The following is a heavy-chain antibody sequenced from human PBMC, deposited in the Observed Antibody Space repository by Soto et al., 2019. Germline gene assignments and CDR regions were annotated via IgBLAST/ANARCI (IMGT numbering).Heavy chain of an antibody. CDR3: TTGIQLWLPHIVAVTAINNFDY. J-gene: IGHJ4*02. CDR2: IKSKTDGGTT. D-gene: IGHD2-21*02. Sequence: GGSLRLSCAASGFTFSNAWMSWVRQAPGKGLEWVGRIKSKTDGGTTDYAAPVKGRFTISRDDSKNTLYLQMNSLKTEDTAVYYCTTGIQLWLPHIVAVTAINNFDYWGQGTLVTVSS. V-gene: IGHV3-15*01. CDR1: GFTFSNAW.